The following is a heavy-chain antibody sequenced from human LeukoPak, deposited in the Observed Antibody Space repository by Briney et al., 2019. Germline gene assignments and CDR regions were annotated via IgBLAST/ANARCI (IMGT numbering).Heavy chain of an antibody. D-gene: IGHD3-10*01. CDR2: VSGNGAGT. J-gene: IGHJ3*02. CDR1: RFTFSSYA. CDR3: AKAGVLLWFGELLNAFDI. Sequence: PGGSLRLSCAASRFTFSSYAMSWVRQAPGKGLEWVSGVSGNGAGTYYADSVKGRFPISRENSKNMLYLKMNSLRAEDTAVYYCAKAGVLLWFGELLNAFDIWGQGTMVTVSS. V-gene: IGHV3-23*01.